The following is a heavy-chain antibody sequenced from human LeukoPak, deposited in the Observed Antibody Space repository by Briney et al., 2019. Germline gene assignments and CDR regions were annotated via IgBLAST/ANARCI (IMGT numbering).Heavy chain of an antibody. J-gene: IGHJ4*02. CDR2: ISGGGDRT. Sequence: PGGSLRLSCAASGFTFSTYAMTWVRQAPGKGLEWVSGISGGGDRTYYADSVKGRFTTSRDNSKNTLNLQLNSLRAEDTAVYYCATQNYYASGSSRHWGQGTLVTVSS. CDR1: GFTFSTYA. D-gene: IGHD3-10*01. V-gene: IGHV3-23*01. CDR3: ATQNYYASGSSRH.